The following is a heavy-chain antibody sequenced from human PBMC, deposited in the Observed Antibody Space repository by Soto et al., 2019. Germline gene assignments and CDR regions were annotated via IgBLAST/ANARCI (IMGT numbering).Heavy chain of an antibody. CDR2: IRSKAYNEGK. J-gene: IGHJ3*02. CDR1: GFTFGEFA. V-gene: IGHV3-49*03. CDR3: TRGGIVATIGYAFDI. D-gene: IGHD5-12*01. Sequence: GGSLRLSCTATGFTFGEFALSWLRQVPGKGLEWVGLIRSKAYNEGKEYAASVKGRFTISKDESKSIAYLEMNSLDSEDTAMYYCTRGGIVATIGYAFDIWGQGTMVTVSS.